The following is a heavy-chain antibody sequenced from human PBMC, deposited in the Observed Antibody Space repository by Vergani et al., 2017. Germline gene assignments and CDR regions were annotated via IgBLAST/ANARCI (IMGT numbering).Heavy chain of an antibody. CDR3: AREYYDLWSGIPGYYYYRDV. D-gene: IGHD3-3*01. CDR2: IYPSGST. J-gene: IGHJ6*03. Sequence: QVQLPESGPGLVKPSETLSLTCTVSGGSIRSYYWSWIRQPAGKGLQWIGRIYPSGSTNYIPSLKSRVTMSVDTSKNQFSLKLSSVTAADTAVYYCAREYYDLWSGIPGYYYYRDVWGKGP. CDR1: GGSIRSYY. V-gene: IGHV4-4*07.